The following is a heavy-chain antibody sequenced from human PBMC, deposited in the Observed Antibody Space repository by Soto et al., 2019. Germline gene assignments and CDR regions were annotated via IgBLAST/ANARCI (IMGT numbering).Heavy chain of an antibody. Sequence: QVQLVESGGGLVKPGGSLRLSCAASGFSFSDYYMTWIRQAPGKGLEWISDISSSGDPTYYADSVRGRFTISRDNAKNSLYLQLNSLRGEETAVYYCARLLLRPGKFDYWGQGTLVTVSS. CDR1: GFSFSDYY. V-gene: IGHV3-11*01. D-gene: IGHD2-21*01. CDR2: ISSSGDPT. J-gene: IGHJ4*02. CDR3: ARLLLRPGKFDY.